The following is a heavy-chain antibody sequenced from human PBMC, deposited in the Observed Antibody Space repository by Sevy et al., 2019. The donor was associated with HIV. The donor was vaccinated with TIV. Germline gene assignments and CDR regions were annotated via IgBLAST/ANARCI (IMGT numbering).Heavy chain of an antibody. CDR3: ARDRNTAMVIGMDV. Sequence: GGSLRLSCAASGFIVSSNYMSWIRQAPGKGLEWVSVIYSGGSTYYADSVKGRFTISRDNSKNTLYLQMNSLRAEDTAVYYCARDRNTAMVIGMDVWGQRTTVTVSS. D-gene: IGHD5-18*01. V-gene: IGHV3-53*01. CDR2: IYSGGST. J-gene: IGHJ6*02. CDR1: GFIVSSNY.